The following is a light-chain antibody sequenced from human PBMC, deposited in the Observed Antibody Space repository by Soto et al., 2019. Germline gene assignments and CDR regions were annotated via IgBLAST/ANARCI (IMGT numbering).Light chain of an antibody. CDR2: EVS. CDR1: QSLVHSDGNTY. J-gene: IGKJ4*01. CDR3: MQTTQVPLT. Sequence: DIVLTQTPLSSPVTLGQPASISCRSSQSLVHSDGNTYLNWLQQRPGQPPRLLIYEVSNRFSGVPDRFSGTGAGTDCTLEISRVEAEDVGVYYCMQTTQVPLTFGGGTKLEIK. V-gene: IGKV2-24*01.